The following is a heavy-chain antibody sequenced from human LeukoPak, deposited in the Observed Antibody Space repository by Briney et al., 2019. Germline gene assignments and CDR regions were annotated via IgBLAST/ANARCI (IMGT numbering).Heavy chain of an antibody. J-gene: IGHJ3*02. CDR3: ARVGYGDDGDAFDI. V-gene: IGHV4-34*01. CDR2: INRSGST. CDR1: GLSFSGYY. Sequence: AETLSLTCAVYGLSFSGYYWSWVRQPPGKGLEWIGEINRSGSTNYNPSLKSRVTISVDTSKNQFSLKLSPANAADTGVYYCARVGYGDDGDAFDIWGQGTMVTVSS. D-gene: IGHD4-17*01.